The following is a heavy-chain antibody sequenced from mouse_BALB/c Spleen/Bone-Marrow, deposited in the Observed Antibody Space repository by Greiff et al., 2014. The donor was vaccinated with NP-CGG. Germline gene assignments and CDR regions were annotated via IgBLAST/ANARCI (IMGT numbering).Heavy chain of an antibody. J-gene: IGHJ3*01. CDR2: IYPGDGDT. CDR1: GYAFSSSW. V-gene: IGHV1-82*01. CDR3: ARSGSSWFAY. D-gene: IGHD1-1*01. Sequence: QVQLQQSGPELVKPGASVKISCKASGYAFSSSWMNWVKQRPGQGLEWIGRIYPGDGDTNYNGKFKGKATLTADKSSSTAYTQLSSLTSVDSAVYFCARSGSSWFAYWGQGTLVTVSA.